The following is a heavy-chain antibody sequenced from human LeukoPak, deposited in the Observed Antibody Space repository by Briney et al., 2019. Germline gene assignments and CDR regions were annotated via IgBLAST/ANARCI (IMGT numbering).Heavy chain of an antibody. Sequence: ASVKVSCKASGYTFTSYGISWVRQAPGQGLEWMGWISAYNGNTNYAQKLQGRVTMTTDTSTSTAYMELRSLRSDDTAVYYCARAGDYYDSSGPGAFDIWGQGTMVTVSS. CDR3: ARAGDYYDSSGPGAFDI. CDR2: ISAYNGNT. V-gene: IGHV1-18*01. J-gene: IGHJ3*02. D-gene: IGHD3-22*01. CDR1: GYTFTSYG.